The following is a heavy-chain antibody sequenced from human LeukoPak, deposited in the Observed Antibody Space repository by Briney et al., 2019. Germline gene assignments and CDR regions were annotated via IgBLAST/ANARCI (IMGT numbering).Heavy chain of an antibody. CDR3: TRDPAYSNYYLNWFDP. J-gene: IGHJ5*02. D-gene: IGHD4-11*01. V-gene: IGHV3-49*03. CDR2: IRSKAYGGTT. Sequence: GGSLRLSCTASGFTFGDYAMSWFRQAPGKGLEWVGFIRSKAYGGTTEYAASVKGRFTISRDDSKSIAYLQMNSLKTEDTAVYYCTRDPAYSNYYLNWFDPWGQGTLVTVSS. CDR1: GFTFGDYA.